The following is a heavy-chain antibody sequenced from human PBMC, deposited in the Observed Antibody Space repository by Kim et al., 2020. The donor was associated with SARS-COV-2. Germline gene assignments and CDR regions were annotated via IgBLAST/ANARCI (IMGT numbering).Heavy chain of an antibody. Sequence: SYAQKCQGRVTMTRDTSTSTVNMELSSLRSEDTAVYYCARGDGYNYYFDYWGQGTLVTVSS. CDR3: ARGDGYNYYFDY. J-gene: IGHJ4*02. V-gene: IGHV1-46*01. D-gene: IGHD5-12*01.